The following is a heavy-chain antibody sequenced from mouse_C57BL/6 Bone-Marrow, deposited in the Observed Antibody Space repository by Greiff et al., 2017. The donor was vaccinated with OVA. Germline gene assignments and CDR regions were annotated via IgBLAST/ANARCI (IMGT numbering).Heavy chain of an antibody. CDR1: GYTFTSYW. Sequence: VQLQQPGAELVKPGASVKLSCKTSGYTFTSYWMHWVKQRPGQGLVWIGMIHPNSGSTNYNEKFKSKATLTVDKSSSTAYMQLSSLTSEDSAVYYCARGGFYYSNYVGWYFDVWGTGTTVTVSS. J-gene: IGHJ1*03. D-gene: IGHD2-5*01. V-gene: IGHV1-64*01. CDR2: IHPNSGST. CDR3: ARGGFYYSNYVGWYFDV.